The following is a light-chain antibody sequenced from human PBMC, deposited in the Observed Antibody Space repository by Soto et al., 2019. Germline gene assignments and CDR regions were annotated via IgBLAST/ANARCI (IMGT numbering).Light chain of an antibody. CDR1: QSISSW. Sequence: DIPRTQSPSTLSASVGDRVTITGRAGQSISSWLAWYQQKPGKAPKLLIYDASSLESGVPSRFSGSGSGTEFTLTISSLQPDDFATYYCQQYNSYSWTFGQGTRWIS. CDR2: DAS. CDR3: QQYNSYSWT. V-gene: IGKV1-5*01. J-gene: IGKJ1*01.